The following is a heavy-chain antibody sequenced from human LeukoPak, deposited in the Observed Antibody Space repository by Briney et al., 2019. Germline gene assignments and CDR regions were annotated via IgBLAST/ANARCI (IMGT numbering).Heavy chain of an antibody. V-gene: IGHV4-34*01. CDR2: IKDGGTT. CDR1: GASFSGYY. Sequence: SETLSLTCAVYGASFSGYYWSWIRQPPGKGLECIGEIKDGGTTNYNPSLKSRVSISIDRSKNHFYLILTSVTAADTATYYCARCFYSNYDKWFDPWGQGTLVTVSS. CDR3: ARCFYSNYDKWFDP. D-gene: IGHD4-11*01. J-gene: IGHJ5*02.